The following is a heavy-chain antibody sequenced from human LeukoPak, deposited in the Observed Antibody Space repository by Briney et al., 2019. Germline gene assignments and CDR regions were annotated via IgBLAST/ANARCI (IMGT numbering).Heavy chain of an antibody. Sequence: PGGSLRLSCSASGFTFSSYPMHWVRQAPGKGLEYVSSISGGGTTDYADSVRGRFTIPRDNSKNTLYLQMSSLSPEDTAVYYCVRNLPMDYWGQGTLVTVSS. CDR2: ISGGGTT. J-gene: IGHJ4*02. D-gene: IGHD1-14*01. CDR1: GFTFSSYP. CDR3: VRNLPMDY. V-gene: IGHV3-64D*06.